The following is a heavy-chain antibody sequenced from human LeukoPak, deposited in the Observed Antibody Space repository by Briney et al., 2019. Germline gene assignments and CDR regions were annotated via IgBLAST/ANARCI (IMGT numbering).Heavy chain of an antibody. V-gene: IGHV4-59*01. CDR2: IYYNGST. Sequence: SETLSLTCTVSGGSISSYYWSWIRQPPGKGLEWIGYIYYNGSTNYNPSLKSRVTISVDTSKNQFSLKLSSVTAADTAVYYCARTLYSSSWLYDYWGQGTLVTVSS. J-gene: IGHJ4*02. CDR3: ARTLYSSSWLYDY. D-gene: IGHD6-13*01. CDR1: GGSISSYY.